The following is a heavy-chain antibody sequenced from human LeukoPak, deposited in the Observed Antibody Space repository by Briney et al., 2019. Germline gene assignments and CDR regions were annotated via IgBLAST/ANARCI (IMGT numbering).Heavy chain of an antibody. D-gene: IGHD1-26*01. Sequence: GGSLRLSCAASGFTFSSYAMSWVRQAPGKGLEWVSAISGSGGSTYYADSVKGRFTISRDNSKNTLYLQMNSLSGEDTAVYYCAKDGDTMSGTYYYDMDVWGKGTTVTIS. V-gene: IGHV3-23*01. CDR2: ISGSGGST. J-gene: IGHJ6*03. CDR3: AKDGDTMSGTYYYDMDV. CDR1: GFTFSSYA.